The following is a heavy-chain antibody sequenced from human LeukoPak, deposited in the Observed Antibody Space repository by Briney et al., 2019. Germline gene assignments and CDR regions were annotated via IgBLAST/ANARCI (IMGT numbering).Heavy chain of an antibody. CDR1: GFTFSSYG. Sequence: SLRLSCXASGFTFSSYGMHWVRQAPGKGLEWVAVIWYDGSNKYYADSVKGRFTISRDNSKNTLYLQMNSLRAEDTAVYYCARDLGYCSGGSCYSDAFDIWGQGTMVTVSS. CDR3: ARDLGYCSGGSCYSDAFDI. D-gene: IGHD2-15*01. CDR2: IWYDGSNK. J-gene: IGHJ3*02. V-gene: IGHV3-33*01.